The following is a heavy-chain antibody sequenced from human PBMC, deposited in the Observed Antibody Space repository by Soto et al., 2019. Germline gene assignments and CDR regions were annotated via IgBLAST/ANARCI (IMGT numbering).Heavy chain of an antibody. CDR1: GIIFRNYA. CDR3: AKKAEKHFDWMFYADS. J-gene: IGHJ4*02. D-gene: IGHD3-9*01. Sequence: GGSLTLSCATSGIIFRNYAMGWVRQAPGKGLEWVSAISGSGDSTYYADSVKGRFTISRDNTKNTLYLQMNSLRVEDTAIFYCAKKAEKHFDWMFYADSWGQGTLVTVSS. V-gene: IGHV3-23*01. CDR2: ISGSGDST.